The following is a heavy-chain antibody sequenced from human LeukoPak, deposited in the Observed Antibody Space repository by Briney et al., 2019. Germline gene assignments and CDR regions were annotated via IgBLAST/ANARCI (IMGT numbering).Heavy chain of an antibody. D-gene: IGHD3-10*01. Sequence: PSQTLSLTCAVSGGSISSGGYSWSWIRQPPGKGLEWIGYIYHSGSTYYNPSLKSRVTISVDTSKNQFSLKLSSVTAADTAVYYCARPRGVRGHGSGSYYFDYWGQGTLVTVSS. J-gene: IGHJ4*02. V-gene: IGHV4-30-2*03. CDR2: IYHSGST. CDR1: GGSISSGGYS. CDR3: ARPRGVRGHGSGSYYFDY.